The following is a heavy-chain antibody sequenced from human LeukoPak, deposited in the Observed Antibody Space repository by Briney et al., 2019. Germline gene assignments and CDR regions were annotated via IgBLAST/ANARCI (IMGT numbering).Heavy chain of an antibody. J-gene: IGHJ3*02. CDR3: ARDRPATATTGYDAFDI. V-gene: IGHV3-66*01. CDR1: GFTVSSNY. CDR2: IYSGGST. D-gene: IGHD4-17*01. Sequence: GGSLRLSCAASGFTVSSNYMSWVRQAPGKGLEWVSVIYSGGSTYYADSVKGRFTISRDNSKNTLYLQMNSLRAEDTAVYYCARDRPATATTGYDAFDIWGQGTMVTVSS.